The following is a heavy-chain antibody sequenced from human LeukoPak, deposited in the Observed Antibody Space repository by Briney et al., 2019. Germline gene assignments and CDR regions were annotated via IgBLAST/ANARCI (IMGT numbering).Heavy chain of an antibody. J-gene: IGHJ3*02. CDR3: ARHAGTAAAGYQRAFDI. D-gene: IGHD6-13*01. V-gene: IGHV3-21*01. Sequence: GGSLRLSCAASGFTFSSYSMNWVRQAPGKGLECISSISSSSNYIYYADSVKGRFTISRDNAKHSLYLQMNSLRAEDTAVYYCARHAGTAAAGYQRAFDIWGQGTMVTVSS. CDR1: GFTFSSYS. CDR2: ISSSSNYI.